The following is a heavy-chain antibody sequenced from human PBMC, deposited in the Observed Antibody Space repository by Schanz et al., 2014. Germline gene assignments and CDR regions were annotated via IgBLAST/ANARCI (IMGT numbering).Heavy chain of an antibody. CDR1: GGSISSYY. Sequence: QVQLQESGPGLVRPSATLSLTCTVSGGSISSYYWRWIRQSPGKGPEWIGSITYIGGTNHNASLKIRVTISVNTAKNQCSLKVTSVTAADTAIYYCARVHSTSLERGSHYYMDVWGKGTTVTVSS. CDR2: ITYIGGT. D-gene: IGHD2-2*01. CDR3: ARVHSTSLERGSHYYMDV. V-gene: IGHV4-59*01. J-gene: IGHJ6*03.